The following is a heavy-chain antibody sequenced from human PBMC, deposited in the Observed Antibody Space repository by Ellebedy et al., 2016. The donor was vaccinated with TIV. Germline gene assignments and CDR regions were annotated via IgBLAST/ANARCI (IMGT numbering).Heavy chain of an antibody. CDR1: GYTFTSYG. J-gene: IGHJ4*02. CDR2: ISAYNGNT. D-gene: IGHD3-22*01. CDR3: AREELGEGYYDSSGYPDY. Sequence: AASVKVSCKASGYTFTSYGISWVRQAPGQGLEWMGWISAYNGNTNYAQKLQGRVTMTTDTSTSTAYMELRSLRSDDTAVYYCAREELGEGYYDSSGYPDYWGQGTLVTVSS. V-gene: IGHV1-18*04.